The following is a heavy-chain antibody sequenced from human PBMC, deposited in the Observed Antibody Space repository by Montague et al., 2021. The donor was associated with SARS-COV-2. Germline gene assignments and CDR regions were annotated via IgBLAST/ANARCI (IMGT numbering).Heavy chain of an antibody. CDR3: ASRSIAVAYYFDN. J-gene: IGHJ4*02. V-gene: IGHV4-4*02. Sequence: SETLSLTCAVSGASISSTNWWTWVRQPPGKGLEWIGEMYHTGTTNYNPYLRSRVTISLDESNNQFSLKMTSVTAADTAVYYCASRSIAVAYYFDNWGQGTLVPVSS. CDR1: GASISSTNW. CDR2: MYHTGTT. D-gene: IGHD6-19*01.